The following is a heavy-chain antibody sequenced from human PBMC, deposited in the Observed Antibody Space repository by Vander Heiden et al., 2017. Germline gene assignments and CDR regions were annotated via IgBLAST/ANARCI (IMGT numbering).Heavy chain of an antibody. CDR1: GFTFSGYA. CDR2: ISASGSST. D-gene: IGHD3-22*01. Sequence: EVQLLESGGGLVQPGGSLSLSCAASGFTFSGYAMTWVRQAPGKGLEWVSGISASGSSTYYADSVKGRFTISRDNSKNALYLQMNSLRAEDTAVYYCAKDRWRREVVSSNPLDAWGQGTSVTVSS. CDR3: AKDRWRREVVSSNPLDA. J-gene: IGHJ6*02. V-gene: IGHV3-23*01.